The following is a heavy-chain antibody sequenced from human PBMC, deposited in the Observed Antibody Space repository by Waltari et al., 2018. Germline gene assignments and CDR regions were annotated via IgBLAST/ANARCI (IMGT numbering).Heavy chain of an antibody. V-gene: IGHV4-38-2*01. D-gene: IGHD3-3*01. CDR2: IYHSGST. CDR1: GYSISSGYY. J-gene: IGHJ4*02. CDR3: ASHVGQTRYYDFWSGYFFDY. Sequence: QVQLQESGPGLVKPSETLSLTCAVSGYSISSGYYWGWIRQPPGKGLEWIGSIYHSGSTYYNPSLKSRVTISVDTSKNQFSLKLSSVTAADTAVYYCASHVGQTRYYDFWSGYFFDYWGQGTLVTVSS.